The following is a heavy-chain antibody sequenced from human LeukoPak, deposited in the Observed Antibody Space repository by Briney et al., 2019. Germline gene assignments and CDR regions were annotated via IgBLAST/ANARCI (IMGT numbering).Heavy chain of an antibody. CDR2: ISSSGRTI. V-gene: IGHV3-48*03. J-gene: IGHJ6*02. CDR1: GFTFSSYE. CDR3: ARDLAVWQQLVRRYYYGMDV. D-gene: IGHD6-13*01. Sequence: PGGSLRLSCAASGFTFSSYEMNWVRQAPGKGLEWVSYISSSGRTIYYADSVKGRFTISRDNAKNSLYLQMNSLRAEDTAVYYCARDLAVWQQLVRRYYYGMDVWGQGTTVTVSS.